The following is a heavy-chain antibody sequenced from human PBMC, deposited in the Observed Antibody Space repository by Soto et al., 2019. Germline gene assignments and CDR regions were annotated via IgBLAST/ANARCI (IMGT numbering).Heavy chain of an antibody. CDR1: GYILPPYF. V-gene: IGHV1-2*02. CDR2: INPNNGAT. D-gene: IGHD1-1*01. CDR3: ASHDPGARFDP. Sequence: QVQLVQSGAEWKKPGASWKVSSKAPGYILPPYFLHGVRQAPGQGLEWMGWINPNNGATHYGLSFQGRVTMTRDTSISTAYMELSSLRSDDTAVYYCASHDPGARFDPWGQGTLVIVSS. J-gene: IGHJ5*02.